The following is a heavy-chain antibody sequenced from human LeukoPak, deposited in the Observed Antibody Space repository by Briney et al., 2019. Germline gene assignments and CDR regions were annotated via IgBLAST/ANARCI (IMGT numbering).Heavy chain of an antibody. CDR1: GGSFSGYY. J-gene: IGHJ6*03. CDR3: ARTGRGIKYMDV. CDR2: INHSGST. D-gene: IGHD1-14*01. Sequence: NPSETLSLTCAVYGGSFSGYYWSWIRQPPGKGLEWIGEINHSGSTNYNPSLKSRVTISVDTSKNQFSLKLSSVTAADTAVYYCARTGRGIKYMDVWGKGTTVTVSS. V-gene: IGHV4-34*01.